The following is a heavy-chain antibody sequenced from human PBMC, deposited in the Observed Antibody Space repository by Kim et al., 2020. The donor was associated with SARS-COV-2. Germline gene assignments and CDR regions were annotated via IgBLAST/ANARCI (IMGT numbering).Heavy chain of an antibody. V-gene: IGHV3-30*18. J-gene: IGHJ6*02. CDR1: GFTFRSYG. CDR3: AKEYSAVWFGFQGYDFYGMDV. Sequence: GRSLTLSCAASGFTFRSYGMHWLRQAPGQGLEWVAVISYDGINKFYAESVEGRFTISRDNSKNTVSVEMKSLRVEDTAVYYCAKEYSAVWFGFQGYDFYGMDVWGQGTTVTVS. D-gene: IGHD3-3*01. CDR2: ISYDGINK.